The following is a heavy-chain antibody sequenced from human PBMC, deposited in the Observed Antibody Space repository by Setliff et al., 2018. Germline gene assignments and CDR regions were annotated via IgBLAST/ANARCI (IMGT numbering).Heavy chain of an antibody. CDR3: ERLVRYCTATSCQRTSGDDF. CDR2: IIPIFGTA. D-gene: IGHD2-2*01. J-gene: IGHJ4*02. V-gene: IGHV1-69*13. Sequence: GASVKVSCKASGGTFSSYAISWVRQAPGQGLEWMGGIIPIFGTANYAQNFQGRVTITADESTSTGYMELRSLRSDDTAVYYCERLVRYCTATSCQRTSGDDFWGQGTLVTVSS. CDR1: GGTFSSYA.